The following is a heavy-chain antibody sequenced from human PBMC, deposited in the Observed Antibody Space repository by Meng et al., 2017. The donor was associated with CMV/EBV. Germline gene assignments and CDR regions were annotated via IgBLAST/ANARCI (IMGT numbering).Heavy chain of an antibody. J-gene: IGHJ3*02. CDR3: ASVKVFTYYYDSSGFNDAFDI. Sequence: GESLKISCAASGFTFSSYAMHWVRQAPGKGLEWVAVISYDGSNKYYADSVKGRFTISRDNSKNTLYLQMNSLRAEDTAVYYCASVKVFTYYYDSSGFNDAFDIWGQGTMVTVSS. D-gene: IGHD3-22*01. V-gene: IGHV3-30-3*01. CDR2: ISYDGSNK. CDR1: GFTFSSYA.